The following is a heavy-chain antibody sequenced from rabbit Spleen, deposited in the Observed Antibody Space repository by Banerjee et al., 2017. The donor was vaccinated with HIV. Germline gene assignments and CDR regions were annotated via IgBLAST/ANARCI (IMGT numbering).Heavy chain of an antibody. D-gene: IGHD8-1*01. CDR3: ARDAGSSVSTDQLDL. V-gene: IGHV1S40*01. J-gene: IGHJ3*01. CDR1: GFSFSSSYW. CDR2: IYTGSSGTT. Sequence: QSLEESGGDLVKPGASLTLTCTASGFSFSSSYWSCWVRQAPGKGLEWIACIYTGSSGTTYYASWAKGRFTISKTSSTAVTLQMTSLTAADTATYFCARDAGSSVSTDQLDLWGQGTLVTVS.